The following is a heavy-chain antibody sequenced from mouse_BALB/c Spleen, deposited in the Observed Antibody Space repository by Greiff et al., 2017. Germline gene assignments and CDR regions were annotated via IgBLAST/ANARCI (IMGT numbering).Heavy chain of an antibody. CDR2: ISSGGSYT. Sequence: EVQRVESGGGLVKPGGSLKLSCAASGFTFSSYAMTWVRQTPEKRLEWVATISSGGSYTYYPDSVKGRFTISRDNAKNTLYLQMSSLRSEDTAMYYCARQGRPYAMDYWGQGTSVTVSS. CDR3: ARQGRPYAMDY. CDR1: GFTFSSYA. V-gene: IGHV5-9-3*01. J-gene: IGHJ4*01.